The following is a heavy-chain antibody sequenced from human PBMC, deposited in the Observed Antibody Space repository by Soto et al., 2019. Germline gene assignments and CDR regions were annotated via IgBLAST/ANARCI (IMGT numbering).Heavy chain of an antibody. CDR1: GFTFSDYY. CDR2: ISSSSSYT. CDR3: ARGLYYYDSSGPLGAFDI. Sequence: GSLRLSCAASGFTFSDYYMSCIRQAPGKGLEWVSYISSSSSYTNYADSVKGRFTISRDNAKNSLYLQMNSLRAEDTAVYYCARGLYYYDSSGPLGAFDIWGQGTMVTVSS. D-gene: IGHD3-22*01. V-gene: IGHV3-11*06. J-gene: IGHJ3*02.